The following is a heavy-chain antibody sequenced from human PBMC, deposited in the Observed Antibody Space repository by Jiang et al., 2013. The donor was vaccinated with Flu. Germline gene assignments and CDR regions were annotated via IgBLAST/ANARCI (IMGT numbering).Heavy chain of an antibody. D-gene: IGHD6-13*01. CDR1: GDSISRNNVA. J-gene: IGHJ4*02. V-gene: IGHV6-1*01. CDR3: TRELAAASDY. CDR2: TYYKSKWYN. Sequence: SLTCAISGDSISRNNVAWTWIRQSSSRGLEWLGRTYYKSKWYNDYAVSVKSRISINPDTSKNQFSLQLNSVTPEDTAVYYCTRELAAASDYWGQGTLVTVSS.